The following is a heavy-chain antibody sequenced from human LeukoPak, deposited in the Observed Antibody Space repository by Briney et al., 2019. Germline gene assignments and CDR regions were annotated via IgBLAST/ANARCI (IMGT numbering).Heavy chain of an antibody. J-gene: IGHJ4*02. CDR3: AKDAPSGNFDY. CDR2: IWYDGSNK. V-gene: IGHV3-33*06. Sequence: QPGRSLRLSCAASGFTFSSYGTHWVRQAPGKGLEWVAVIWYDGSNKYYADSVKGRFTISRDNSKNTLYLQMNSLRAEDTAVYYCAKDAPSGNFDYWGQGTLVTVSS. D-gene: IGHD1-26*01. CDR1: GFTFSSYG.